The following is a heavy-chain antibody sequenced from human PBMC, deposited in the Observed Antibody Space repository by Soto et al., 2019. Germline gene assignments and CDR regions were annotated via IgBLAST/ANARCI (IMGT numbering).Heavy chain of an antibody. D-gene: IGHD3-3*01. CDR2: IYYSGST. CDR3: ARHLGPEGYDFWSGYYTIANWFDP. V-gene: IGHV4-39*01. CDR1: GGSISSSSYY. J-gene: IGHJ5*02. Sequence: SETLSLTCTVSGGSISSSSYYWGWIRQPPGKGLEWIGSIYYSGSTYYNPSPKSRVTISVDTSKNQFSLKLSSVTAADTAVYYCARHLGPEGYDFWSGYYTIANWFDPWGQGTLVTVSS.